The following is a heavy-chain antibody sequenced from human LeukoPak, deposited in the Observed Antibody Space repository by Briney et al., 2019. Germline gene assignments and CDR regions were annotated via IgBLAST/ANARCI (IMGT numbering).Heavy chain of an antibody. CDR1: GGAFSSYT. V-gene: IGHV1-69*02. CDR2: IISILGIA. Sequence: SVKVSCKASGGAFSSYTISWVRQAPGQGLEWMGRIISILGIANYAQKFHGRVKNTADKSTSTAYMEQSSLRSEDTAVYYCARVKRYSGYDFPIDYYYYYMDVWGKGTTVTVSS. J-gene: IGHJ6*03. CDR3: ARVKRYSGYDFPIDYYYYYMDV. D-gene: IGHD5-12*01.